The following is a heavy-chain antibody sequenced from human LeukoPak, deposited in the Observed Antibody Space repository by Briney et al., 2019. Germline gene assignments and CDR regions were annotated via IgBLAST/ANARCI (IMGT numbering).Heavy chain of an antibody. V-gene: IGHV1-2*04. CDR1: GYTFTGYY. CDR2: INPNSGGT. CDR3: ARDPFYGSGTYNHFDS. Sequence: ASVKVSCKASGYTFTGYYMHWVRQAPGQGLEWMGWINPNSGGTNYAQKFQGWVTMTRDTSISTAYMELSSLRSEDTAVYYCARDPFYGSGTYNHFDSWGQGAQVTVSS. D-gene: IGHD3-10*01. J-gene: IGHJ4*02.